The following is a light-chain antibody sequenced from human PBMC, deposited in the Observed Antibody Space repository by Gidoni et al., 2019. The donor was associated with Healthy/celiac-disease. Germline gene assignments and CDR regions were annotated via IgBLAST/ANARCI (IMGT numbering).Light chain of an antibody. CDR2: DVS. CDR1: SSDVGGYNY. V-gene: IGLV2-14*01. Sequence: QSALTQPASVSGSRGQSITISCTGTSSDVGGYNYVSWYKQHPGKAPKLMIYDVSNRPSGVSNRFSGSKSGNTASLTISGLQAEDEADYYCSSYTSSSTLEVGGGTKLTVL. CDR3: SSYTSSSTLE. J-gene: IGLJ2*01.